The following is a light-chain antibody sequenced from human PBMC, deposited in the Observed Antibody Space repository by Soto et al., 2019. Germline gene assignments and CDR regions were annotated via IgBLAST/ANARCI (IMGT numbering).Light chain of an antibody. CDR2: EVS. V-gene: IGLV2-14*01. CDR3: SSFTSRTTVL. Sequence: QSALTQPASVSGSPGQSITISCNGTSNDVGGYNYVSWYQQHPGKAPKLMMYEVSNRPSGVSDRFSGSKSGNTASLIISGLLAEDEADYYCSSFTSRTTVLFGGGTKLTVL. CDR1: SNDVGGYNY. J-gene: IGLJ2*01.